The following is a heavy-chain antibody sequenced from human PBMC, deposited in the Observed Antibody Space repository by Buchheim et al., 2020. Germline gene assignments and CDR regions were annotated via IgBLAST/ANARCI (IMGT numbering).Heavy chain of an antibody. CDR3: AKDTSYCGGDCYATYFDY. CDR2: ISGSGGST. V-gene: IGHV3-23*01. D-gene: IGHD2-21*02. Sequence: EVQLLESGGGLVQPGGSLRLSCAASGFTFSSYAMSWVRQAPGKGLEWVSAISGSGGSTYYADSVKGRFTIPRDNSKHTLYLQMNSLRAEDTAVYYCAKDTSYCGGDCYATYFDYWGQGTL. J-gene: IGHJ4*02. CDR1: GFTFSSYA.